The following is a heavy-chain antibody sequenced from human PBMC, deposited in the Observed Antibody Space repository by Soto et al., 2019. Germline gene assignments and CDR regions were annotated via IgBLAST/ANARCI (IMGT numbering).Heavy chain of an antibody. J-gene: IGHJ6*02. CDR2: ISAYNGDT. CDR1: GYTFTSYG. V-gene: IGHV1-18*01. Sequence: QAQLVQSGAEVKKPGASVKVSCKSSGYTFTSYGINWVRQAPGQGLEWMGWISAYNGDTNYAQNPQGRFTMSTDTPTRTAHMELRTLRSDDTAVYYGARSPFRTFGGLIGHYGMDVWGQGTTVTVSS. D-gene: IGHD3-16*02. CDR3: ARSPFRTFGGLIGHYGMDV.